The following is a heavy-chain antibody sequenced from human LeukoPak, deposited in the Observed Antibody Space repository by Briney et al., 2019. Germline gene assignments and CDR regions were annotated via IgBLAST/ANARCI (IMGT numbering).Heavy chain of an antibody. CDR2: INHSGST. J-gene: IGHJ4*02. V-gene: IGHV4-34*01. Sequence: SETLSLTCAVYGGSFSGYYWSWIRQPPGKGLEWIGEINHSGSTNYNPSLKSRVTISVDTSKNQFSLKLSSVTAADTAVYYCARASVTMVRGRRRDFDYWGQGTLVTVSS. CDR3: ARASVTMVRGRRRDFDY. CDR1: GGSFSGYY. D-gene: IGHD3-10*01.